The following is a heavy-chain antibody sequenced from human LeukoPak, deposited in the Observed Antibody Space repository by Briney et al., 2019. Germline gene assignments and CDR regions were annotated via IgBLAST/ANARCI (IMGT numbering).Heavy chain of an antibody. Sequence: ASVKVSCKASGYTFTGYYMHWVRQAPGQGLEWMGWINPNSGGTNYAQKLQGRVTMTTDTSTSTAYMELRSLRSDDTAVYYCAREAVPLRFLENWGQGTLVTVSS. J-gene: IGHJ4*02. D-gene: IGHD3-3*01. CDR3: AREAVPLRFLEN. CDR1: GYTFTGYY. V-gene: IGHV1-2*02. CDR2: INPNSGGT.